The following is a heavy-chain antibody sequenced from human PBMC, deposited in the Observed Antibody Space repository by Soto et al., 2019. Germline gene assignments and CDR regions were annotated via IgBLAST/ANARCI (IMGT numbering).Heavy chain of an antibody. CDR2: IFDGGST. CDR3: ATPKYAYALTFDF. CDR1: GVSMSKHY. V-gene: IGHV4-59*11. J-gene: IGHJ4*02. D-gene: IGHD2-2*01. Sequence: QVQLQESGPGLVKPSETLSLTCSVSGVSMSKHYWSWLRQTPGQGLEWIGYIFDGGSTNYNPSLARRVTISVGTSGDDFSLELRSVVAADTAIYYCATPKYAYALTFDFWGPGLVVTVSS.